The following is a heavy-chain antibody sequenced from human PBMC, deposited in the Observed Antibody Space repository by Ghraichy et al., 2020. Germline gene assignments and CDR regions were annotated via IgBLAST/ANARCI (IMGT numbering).Heavy chain of an antibody. CDR1: XXXXTGYY. V-gene: IGHV1-2*02. Sequence: ASVKVSCKAXXXXXTGYYXXWVRQAXGQGLEWMXWINPNSGGTNYAQKFQGRVTMTRDTSISTAYMELSRLRSDDTAVYYCAGERRGYDFWSGYSTVEYYYMDVWGKGTTVTVSS. CDR2: INPNSGGT. CDR3: AGERRGYDFWSGYSTVEYYYMDV. D-gene: IGHD3-3*01. J-gene: IGHJ6*03.